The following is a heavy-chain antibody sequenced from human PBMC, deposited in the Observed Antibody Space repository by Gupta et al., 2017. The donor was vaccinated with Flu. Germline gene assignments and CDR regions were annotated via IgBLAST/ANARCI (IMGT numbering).Heavy chain of an antibody. V-gene: IGHV4-30-2*04. CDR3: ARDTNRGLI. CDR2: GRA. J-gene: IGHJ3*02. Sequence: GRAFYNPSLKSRLTISVDTSKNQFSLKLSSVTAADTAVYYCARDTNRGLIWGQGTVVAVSS. D-gene: IGHD2-2*01.